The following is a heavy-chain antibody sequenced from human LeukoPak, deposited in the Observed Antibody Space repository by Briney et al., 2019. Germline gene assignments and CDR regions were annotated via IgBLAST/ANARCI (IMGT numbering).Heavy chain of an antibody. CDR2: ISSSSSSI. D-gene: IGHD4-17*01. Sequence: MSGGSLRLSCAASGFTFSIYSMNWVRQAPGKGLEWVSSISSSSSSIYYADSVRGRFTTSRDNAKNSMYLQMNSLRTEDTDVYYCARDVLGDYDYWGQGTLVSVSS. CDR3: ARDVLGDYDY. CDR1: GFTFSIYS. V-gene: IGHV3-21*01. J-gene: IGHJ4*02.